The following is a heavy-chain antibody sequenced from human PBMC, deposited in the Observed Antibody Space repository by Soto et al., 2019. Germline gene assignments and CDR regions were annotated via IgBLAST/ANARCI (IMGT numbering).Heavy chain of an antibody. V-gene: IGHV3-53*01. CDR3: AREGYSYGYLHGMDV. CDR2: IYSGGST. J-gene: IGHJ6*02. CDR1: GFTVSSNY. D-gene: IGHD5-18*01. Sequence: EVQLVESGGGLIQPGGSLRLSCAASGFTVSSNYMSWVRQAPGKGLEGVSVIYSGGSTYYADSVKGRFTISRDNSKNTLYLQMKSLSAEDTAVYYCAREGYSYGYLHGMDVWGQGTTVTVSS.